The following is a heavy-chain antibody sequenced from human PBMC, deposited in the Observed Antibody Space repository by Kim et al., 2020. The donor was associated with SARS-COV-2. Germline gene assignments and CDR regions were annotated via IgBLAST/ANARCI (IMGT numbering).Heavy chain of an antibody. Sequence: GGSLRLSCAASGFTFDIYSMNWVRQAPGKGLEWVSSISHSSTYIYYADSVKGRFTISRDNAKNSLYLELNSLRAEDTAVYYCARSISWDFEYWGQGALVTVP. CDR2: ISHSSTYI. V-gene: IGHV3-21*01. CDR3: ARSISWDFEY. D-gene: IGHD1-26*01. CDR1: GFTFDIYS. J-gene: IGHJ4*02.